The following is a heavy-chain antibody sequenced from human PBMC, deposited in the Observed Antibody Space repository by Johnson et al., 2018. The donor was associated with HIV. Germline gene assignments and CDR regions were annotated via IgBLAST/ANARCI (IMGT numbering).Heavy chain of an antibody. D-gene: IGHD1-26*01. Sequence: VQLVESGGSAVRPGGSLRLSCTASGFTFDEYGMSWVRQPPGKGLEWVSGISWNSGSIDYADPVKGRFTISRDNAKNSLFLQMNSLRAEDTALYYCARHRGVYPTSPGGVGAFDFWGPGTMVTVSS. CDR1: GFTFDEYG. V-gene: IGHV3-20*04. J-gene: IGHJ3*01. CDR2: ISWNSGSI. CDR3: ARHRGVYPTSPGGVGAFDF.